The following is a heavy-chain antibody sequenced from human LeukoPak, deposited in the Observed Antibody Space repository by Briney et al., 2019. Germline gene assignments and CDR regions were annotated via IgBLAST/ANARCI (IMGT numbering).Heavy chain of an antibody. CDR3: ARGSPRVTMVRGQTSVKLDP. CDR1: GGSISSGGYY. V-gene: IGHV4-30-2*01. CDR2: INHSGST. D-gene: IGHD3-10*01. Sequence: SETLSLTCTVSGGSISSGGYYWSWIRQPPGKGLEWIGYINHSGSTNYNPSLKSRVTISVDTSKNQFSLKLSSVTAADTAVYYCARGSPRVTMVRGQTSVKLDPWGQGTLVTVSS. J-gene: IGHJ5*02.